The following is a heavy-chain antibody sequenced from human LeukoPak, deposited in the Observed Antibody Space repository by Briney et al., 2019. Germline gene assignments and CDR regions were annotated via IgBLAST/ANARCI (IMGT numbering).Heavy chain of an antibody. CDR1: GVTFSGYA. CDR2: ITGGGSTT. V-gene: IGHV3-23*01. CDR3: ARESPVAATGRSWFDS. J-gene: IGHJ5*01. D-gene: IGHD6-13*01. Sequence: GGSLRLSCAASGVTFSGYAMSWVRQAPGKGLERVSTITGGGSTTYYADSVKGRFTISRDNSKNTLYLQMNSLRAEDTALYYCARESPVAATGRSWFDSWGQGTLVTVSS.